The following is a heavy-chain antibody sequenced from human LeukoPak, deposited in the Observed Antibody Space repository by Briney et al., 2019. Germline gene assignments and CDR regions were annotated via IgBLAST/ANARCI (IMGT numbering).Heavy chain of an antibody. CDR1: GGTFSSYA. V-gene: IGHV1-69*01. J-gene: IGHJ5*02. CDR2: IIPIFGTA. Sequence: SVKVSCKASGGTFSSYAISWVRQAPGQGLEWMGGIIPIFGTASYAQKFQGRVTITADESTSTAYMELSSLRSEDTAVYYCARDQQQLKTGWFDPWGQGTLVTVSS. CDR3: ARDQQQLKTGWFDP. D-gene: IGHD6-13*01.